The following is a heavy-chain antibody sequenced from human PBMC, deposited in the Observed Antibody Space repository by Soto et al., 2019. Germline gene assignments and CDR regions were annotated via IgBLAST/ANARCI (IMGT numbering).Heavy chain of an antibody. J-gene: IGHJ6*02. CDR2: ITPYNGNT. CDR3: AREGAPGGLMDV. D-gene: IGHD1-1*01. Sequence: GASVKVSCKASGYTFTNYGLGWVRQAPGQGLEWMGWITPYNGNTHYAQNFQGRVTMTTDTSTSTAYMDLRSLRSDDTAVYYCAREGAPGGLMDVWGRGTTVTVSS. V-gene: IGHV1-18*01. CDR1: GYTFTNYG.